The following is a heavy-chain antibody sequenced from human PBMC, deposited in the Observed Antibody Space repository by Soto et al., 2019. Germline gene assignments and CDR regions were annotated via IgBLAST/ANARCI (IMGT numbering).Heavy chain of an antibody. V-gene: IGHV4-4*07. CDR3: VRDGTKTLRDWFDP. Sequence: ETLSLTCTVSGASISGFNWSGIRGSAGKGLEWIGRIYATGTTDYNPSLKRRVMMSVDTSKKQFSLTLRSVTAADTAVYYCVRDGTKTLRDWFDPWGQGMSVTVSS. CDR2: IYATGTT. CDR1: GASISGFN. J-gene: IGHJ5*02. D-gene: IGHD1-1*01.